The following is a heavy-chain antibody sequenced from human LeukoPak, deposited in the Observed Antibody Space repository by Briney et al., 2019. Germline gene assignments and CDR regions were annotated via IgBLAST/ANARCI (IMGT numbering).Heavy chain of an antibody. CDR2: IYYTGNA. V-gene: IGHV4-31*03. J-gene: IGHJ3*02. CDR3: AREKACSTTSCYAFDI. CDR1: GASISSGGFL. D-gene: IGHD2-2*01. Sequence: SETLSLTCTVSGASISSGGFLWHWIRQLPGMDLEWIGNIYYTGNACYNPSLKSRVSISGDTSMNQFSLKLPSVHAADTAVYYCAREKACSTTSCYAFDIWGQGTLVTVSS.